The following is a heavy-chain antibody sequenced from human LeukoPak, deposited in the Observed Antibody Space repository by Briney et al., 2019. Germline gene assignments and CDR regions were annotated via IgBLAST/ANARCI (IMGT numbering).Heavy chain of an antibody. D-gene: IGHD3-22*01. V-gene: IGHV3-48*03. CDR3: AKRGVVIRVILVGFHKEAYYFDS. Sequence: PGGSLRLSCAASGFTFSSYEMNWVRQAPGKGLEWVSYISSSGSTIYYADSVKGRFTISRDNPKNTLYLQMNRLRAEDTAVYFCAKRGVVIRVILVGFHKEAYYFDSWGQGALVTVSS. CDR1: GFTFSSYE. CDR2: ISSSGSTI. J-gene: IGHJ4*02.